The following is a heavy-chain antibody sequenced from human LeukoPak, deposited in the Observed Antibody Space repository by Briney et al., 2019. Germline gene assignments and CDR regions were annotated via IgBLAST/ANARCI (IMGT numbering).Heavy chain of an antibody. J-gene: IGHJ3*02. Sequence: PSETLSLTCTVSGGSISSSSYYWGWIRQPPGKGLEWIGSIYYSGSTYYNPSLKSRVTISVDTSKNQFSLKLSSVTAADTAVYYCARVAPAAGPLGAFDIWGQGTMVTVSS. CDR1: GGSISSSSYY. V-gene: IGHV4-39*07. CDR2: IYYSGST. D-gene: IGHD6-13*01. CDR3: ARVAPAAGPLGAFDI.